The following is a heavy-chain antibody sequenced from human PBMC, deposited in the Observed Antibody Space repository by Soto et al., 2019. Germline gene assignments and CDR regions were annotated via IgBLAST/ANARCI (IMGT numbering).Heavy chain of an antibody. Sequence: VGSLRLSCAASGFTFSSYAMHWVRQAPGKGLEWVAVISYDGSNKYYADSVKGRFTISRDNSKNTLYLQMNSLRAEDTAVYYCARGPSSLTRFDYWGQGNLVTVYS. CDR2: ISYDGSNK. CDR1: GFTFSSYA. V-gene: IGHV3-30-3*01. D-gene: IGHD2-2*01. J-gene: IGHJ4*02. CDR3: ARGPSSLTRFDY.